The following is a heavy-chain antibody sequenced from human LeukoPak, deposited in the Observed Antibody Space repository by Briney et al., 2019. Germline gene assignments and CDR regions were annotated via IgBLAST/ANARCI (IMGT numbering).Heavy chain of an antibody. CDR2: ISGSGGST. J-gene: IGHJ4*02. Sequence: PGGSLRLSCAASGFTFSSYAMSWVRQAPGKGLEWVSGISGSGGSTYYGESVKGRFTISRDNSKNTLYLQMNSLRAEDTAVYYCAEDVTSGSYYHYWGQGTLVTVSS. V-gene: IGHV3-23*01. D-gene: IGHD3-10*01. CDR1: GFTFSSYA. CDR3: AEDVTSGSYYHY.